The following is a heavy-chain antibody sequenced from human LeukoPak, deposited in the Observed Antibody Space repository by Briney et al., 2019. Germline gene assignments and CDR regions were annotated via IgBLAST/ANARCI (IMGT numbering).Heavy chain of an antibody. D-gene: IGHD1-14*01. CDR3: ARSNQADDY. CDR1: GFTFSSYW. J-gene: IGHJ4*02. Sequence: PGGSLRLSCAASGFTFSSYWMHWVRQVPGKGLVWVSRINPGGSSTAYADSVKGRFTISRDNAENTPYLQMDSLRAEDTAVYYCARSNQADDYWGQGTLVTVSS. CDR2: INPGGSST. V-gene: IGHV3-74*01.